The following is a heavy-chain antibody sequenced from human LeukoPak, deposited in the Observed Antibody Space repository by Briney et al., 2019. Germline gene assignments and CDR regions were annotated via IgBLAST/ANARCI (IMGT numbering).Heavy chain of an antibody. Sequence: GGSLRLSCVASGFTFSKYDMNWVRQAPGKGLEWVSYISSSGTTIYYADSVKGRFTISRDNAKNSLYLQMNSLRAEDTAVYYCARFRYSSSDLDYWGQGTLVTVAS. V-gene: IGHV3-48*03. D-gene: IGHD6-6*01. J-gene: IGHJ4*02. CDR2: ISSSGTTI. CDR3: ARFRYSSSDLDY. CDR1: GFTFSKYD.